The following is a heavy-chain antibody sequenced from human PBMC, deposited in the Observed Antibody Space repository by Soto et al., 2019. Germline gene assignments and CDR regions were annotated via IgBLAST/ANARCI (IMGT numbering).Heavy chain of an antibody. D-gene: IGHD2-2*01. Sequence: PGGSLRLSCAASGFTFSSYAMSWVRQAPGKGLEWVSAISGSGGSTYYADSVKGRFTISRDNSKNTLYLQMNSLRAEDTAVYYCAKDLDIVVVPAAIPLGVWGQGSLVTVSS. CDR2: ISGSGGST. V-gene: IGHV3-23*01. CDR1: GFTFSSYA. J-gene: IGHJ4*02. CDR3: AKDLDIVVVPAAIPLGV.